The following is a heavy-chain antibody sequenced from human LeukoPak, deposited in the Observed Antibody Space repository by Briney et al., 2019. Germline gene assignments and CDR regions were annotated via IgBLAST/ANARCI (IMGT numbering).Heavy chain of an antibody. CDR1: GFTVSSNY. Sequence: GGSLRLSCAASGFTVSSNYMSWVRQTPGKGLEWVSVIYSGGTTYYADSVKGRFTISRDNSKNTLHLQMNSLRAEDTAVYYCARDQYSYAHAAHWGQGTLVTVSS. CDR2: IYSGGTT. V-gene: IGHV3-66*01. D-gene: IGHD5-18*01. CDR3: ARDQYSYAHAAH. J-gene: IGHJ4*02.